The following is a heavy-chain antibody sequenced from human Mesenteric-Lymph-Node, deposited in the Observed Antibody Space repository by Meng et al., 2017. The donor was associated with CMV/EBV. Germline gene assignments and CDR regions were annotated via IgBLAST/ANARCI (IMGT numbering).Heavy chain of an antibody. J-gene: IGHJ4*02. CDR1: GFTFTNFW. Sequence: GESLKISCAASGFTFTNFWMSWVRQAPGKGLEWVAFIRYDGSNKYYTDSVKGRFTISRDNSKNTMYLQMNSLTPEDTAAYYCAKGEGSDFWSGYYPDYWGQGTLVTVSS. V-gene: IGHV3-30*02. D-gene: IGHD3-3*01. CDR2: IRYDGSNK. CDR3: AKGEGSDFWSGYYPDY.